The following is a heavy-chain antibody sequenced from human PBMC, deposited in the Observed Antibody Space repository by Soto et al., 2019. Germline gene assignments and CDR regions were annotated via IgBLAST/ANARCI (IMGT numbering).Heavy chain of an antibody. CDR1: GFTFNSYA. D-gene: IGHD2-21*02. V-gene: IGHV3-64*01. Sequence: EVQLVESGGGLVQPGGSLRLSCAASGFTFNSYAMHWVRQAPGKGLEYVSAISSNGGSTYYANSVKGRLTISRDNSKNTLYLQMGSLRAEDMAVYYCARNYGGNSYAFDIWGQGTMVTVSS. CDR3: ARNYGGNSYAFDI. J-gene: IGHJ3*02. CDR2: ISSNGGST.